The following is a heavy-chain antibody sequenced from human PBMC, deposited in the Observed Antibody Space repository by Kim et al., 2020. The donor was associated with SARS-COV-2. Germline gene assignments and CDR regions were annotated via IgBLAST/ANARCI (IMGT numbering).Heavy chain of an antibody. Sequence: CPGRVTMTRDTATSTVYMELSSLRSEDTAVYYCARDPPYYYDSSGPHFDYWGQGTLVTVSS. J-gene: IGHJ4*02. CDR3: ARDPPYYYDSSGPHFDY. D-gene: IGHD3-22*01. V-gene: IGHV1-46*01.